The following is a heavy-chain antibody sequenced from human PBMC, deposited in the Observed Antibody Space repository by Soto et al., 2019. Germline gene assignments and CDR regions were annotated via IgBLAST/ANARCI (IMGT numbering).Heavy chain of an antibody. Sequence: EVQLVESGGGLVQPGRSLRLSCVGSGFTFDAYGMHWVRQVPGKGLEWVSGISWNSGSIDDADSVKGRFTISRDNAKNSLYLQMNSLRAEDTALYYCAKDGAVGKQLNNFEYWGQGTLVTVSS. CDR3: AKDGAVGKQLNNFEY. J-gene: IGHJ4*02. CDR1: GFTFDAYG. V-gene: IGHV3-9*01. D-gene: IGHD6-13*01. CDR2: ISWNSGSI.